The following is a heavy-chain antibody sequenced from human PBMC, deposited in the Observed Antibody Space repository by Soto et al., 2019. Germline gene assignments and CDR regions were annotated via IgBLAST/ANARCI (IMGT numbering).Heavy chain of an antibody. CDR1: GGSVSGGDYY. J-gene: IGHJ5*02. D-gene: IGHD1-7*01. CDR3: ARVHRELEQTVWFDP. CDR2: IYYSGNT. Sequence: SETLSLTCTVAGGSVSGGDYYWSWIRQPPGKGLEWIGYIYYSGNTYYNPSLKSRVTISVDMSKNQSSMKLNSVTAADTAVYKCARVHRELEQTVWFDPLCQGTLVTVS. V-gene: IGHV4-30-4*02.